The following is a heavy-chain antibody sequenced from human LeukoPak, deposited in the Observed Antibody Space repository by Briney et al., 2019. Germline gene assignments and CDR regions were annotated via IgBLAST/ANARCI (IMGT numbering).Heavy chain of an antibody. Sequence: GASVKVSCKASGYTFTSYGISWVRQAPGQGLEWIGWISAYNGNTRYAQKLQGRVTMTIDTSTSTAYMELRSLRSDDTAVYYCARGVAATSAAGDFQHWGQGTLVTVSS. CDR1: GYTFTSYG. CDR3: ARGVAATSAAGDFQH. V-gene: IGHV1-18*04. J-gene: IGHJ1*01. D-gene: IGHD2-15*01. CDR2: ISAYNGNT.